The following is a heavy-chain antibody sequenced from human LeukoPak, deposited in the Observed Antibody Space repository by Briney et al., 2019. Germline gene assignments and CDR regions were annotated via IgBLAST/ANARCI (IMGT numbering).Heavy chain of an antibody. J-gene: IGHJ5*01. CDR3: AREPYSSSLNAKNWFDS. CDR2: IYYSGST. Sequence: SGTLSLTCTVSGCSISSSSYYWGWIRQPPGKGLEWIGSIYYSGSTYYNPSLKSRVTISVDTSKNQFSLKLSSVTAADTAVYYCAREPYSSSLNAKNWFDSWGQGTLVTVSS. CDR1: GCSISSSSYY. D-gene: IGHD6-13*01. V-gene: IGHV4-39*07.